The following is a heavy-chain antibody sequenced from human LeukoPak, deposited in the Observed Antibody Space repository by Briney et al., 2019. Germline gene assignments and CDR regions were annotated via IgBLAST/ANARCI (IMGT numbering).Heavy chain of an antibody. CDR2: IFYNGGP. CDR3: ARQTCYDILTGYYTAWFDP. CDR1: GDSITNSNYY. J-gene: IGHJ5*02. V-gene: IGHV4-39*01. Sequence: SETLSLTCTASGDSITNSNYYWGWVRQSPGRGLEWLGNIFYNGGPYYNPSFKSRVTISVDTSKNQFSLRLISVTAADTAVYYCARQTCYDILTGYYTAWFDPWGQGTLVTVSS. D-gene: IGHD3-9*01.